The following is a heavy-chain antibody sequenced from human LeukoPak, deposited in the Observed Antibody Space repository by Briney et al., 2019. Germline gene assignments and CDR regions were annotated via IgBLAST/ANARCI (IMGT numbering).Heavy chain of an antibody. J-gene: IGHJ4*02. CDR1: GFTFSSYE. CDR3: ATHYYDSKNY. CDR2: ISSSGSTI. V-gene: IGHV3-48*03. Sequence: GGSLRLSCAASGFTFSSYEMNWVRQAPGKGLEWVSYISSSGSTIYYADSVKGRFTISRDNAKNSPYLQMNSLRAEDTAVYYCATHYYDSKNYWGQGTLVTVSS. D-gene: IGHD3-22*01.